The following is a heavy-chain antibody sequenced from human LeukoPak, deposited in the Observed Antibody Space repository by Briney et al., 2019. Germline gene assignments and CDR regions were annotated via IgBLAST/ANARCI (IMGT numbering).Heavy chain of an antibody. CDR2: MNPNSGNT. V-gene: IGHV1-8*02. CDR3: ARVPTPSLNWFDP. CDR1: GYTFTSYY. J-gene: IGHJ5*02. Sequence: ASVKVSCKASGYTFTSYYMHWVRQAPGQGLEWMGWMNPNSGNTGYAQKFQGRVTMTRNTSISTAYMELSSLRSEDTAVYYCARVPTPSLNWFDPWGQGTLVTVSS.